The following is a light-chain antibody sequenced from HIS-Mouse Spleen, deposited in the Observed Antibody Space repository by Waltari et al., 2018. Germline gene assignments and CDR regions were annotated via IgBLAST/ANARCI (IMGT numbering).Light chain of an antibody. V-gene: IGLV1-47*01. Sequence: QSVLTQPPSAPGTPGQRATISCSGSSSNIGSNYVYWYQQLPGTAPKLLIYRNNQRPSGVPDRFSGSKSGTSASLAISGLRSEDEADYYCAAWDDSLSGSYWVFGGGTKLTVL. CDR2: RNN. CDR1: SSNIGSNY. CDR3: AAWDDSLSGSYWV. J-gene: IGLJ3*02.